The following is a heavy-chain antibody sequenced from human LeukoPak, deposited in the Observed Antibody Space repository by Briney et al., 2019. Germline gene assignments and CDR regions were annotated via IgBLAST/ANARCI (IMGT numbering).Heavy chain of an antibody. D-gene: IGHD3-10*01. CDR2: IYYSGST. V-gene: IGHV4-59*01. CDR3: ARDKYYYGSGSYRFDP. J-gene: IGHJ5*02. CDR1: GGSISSYY. Sequence: SETLSLTCTVSGGSISSYYWSWIRQPPGKGLEWIGYIYYSGSTNYNSSLKSRVTILVDMSKNQFSLKLSSVTAADTAVYFCARDKYYYGSGSYRFDPWGQGTLVTASS.